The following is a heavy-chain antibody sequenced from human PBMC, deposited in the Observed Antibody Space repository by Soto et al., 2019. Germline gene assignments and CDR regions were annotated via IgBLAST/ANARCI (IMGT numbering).Heavy chain of an antibody. D-gene: IGHD3-3*01. CDR1: RFTFISYA. Sequence: LXLSCAASRFTFISYAMSWVRQAPGKGLEWVSAISGSGGSTYYADSVKGRFTISRDNSKNTLYLQMNSLRAEDTAVYYCAKDPYDFWSGYQPKWFDTWGQGTLVTVSS. CDR3: AKDPYDFWSGYQPKWFDT. J-gene: IGHJ5*02. CDR2: ISGSGGST. V-gene: IGHV3-23*01.